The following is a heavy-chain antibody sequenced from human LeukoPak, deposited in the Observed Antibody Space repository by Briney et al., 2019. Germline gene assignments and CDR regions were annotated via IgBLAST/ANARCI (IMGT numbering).Heavy chain of an antibody. CDR1: GFTFSSYS. CDR2: ISSSSSYI. D-gene: IGHD6-19*01. J-gene: IGHJ4*02. Sequence: GGSLRLSCAASGFTFSSYSMNRVRQAPGKGLEWVSSISSSSSYIYYADSVKGRFTISRDNAKNSLYLQMNSLRAEDTAVYYCARDQYSSGWFDPVDYWGQGTLVTVSS. V-gene: IGHV3-21*01. CDR3: ARDQYSSGWFDPVDY.